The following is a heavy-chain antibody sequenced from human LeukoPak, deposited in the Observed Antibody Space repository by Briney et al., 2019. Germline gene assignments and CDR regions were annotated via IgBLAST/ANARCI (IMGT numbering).Heavy chain of an antibody. CDR2: ISAGAGVI. J-gene: IGHJ4*02. V-gene: IGHV3-48*03. Sequence: GGSLRLSCAASGFTFSDYEMNWVRQAPEKGLEWVSYISAGAGVIFYADSVKGRFSVTRDNAKNSLFLRMNSLRAEDTAVYYCARVRTTDTLTGYKQELDYWGRGTLVTVSS. D-gene: IGHD3-9*01. CDR1: GFTFSDYE. CDR3: ARVRTTDTLTGYKQELDY.